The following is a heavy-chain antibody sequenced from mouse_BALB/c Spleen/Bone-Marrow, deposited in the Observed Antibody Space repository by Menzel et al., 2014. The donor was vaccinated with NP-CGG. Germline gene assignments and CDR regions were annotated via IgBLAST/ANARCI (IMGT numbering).Heavy chain of an antibody. J-gene: IGHJ1*01. V-gene: IGHV1-5*01. CDR2: IYPGNSDT. Sequence: EVHLVESGTVLARPGASVQMSCKASGYTFTSYWMHWGKQRPGQGLEWIGAIYPGNSDTNYNQNFKGKAKLTAVTSSSTAYMELSSLTNEDSAVYYCTRDYGNSWYFDVWGAGTTVTVSS. CDR1: GYTFTSYW. D-gene: IGHD2-1*01. CDR3: TRDYGNSWYFDV.